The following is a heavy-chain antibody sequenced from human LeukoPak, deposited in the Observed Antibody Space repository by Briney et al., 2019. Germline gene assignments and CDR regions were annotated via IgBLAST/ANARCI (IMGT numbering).Heavy chain of an antibody. J-gene: IGHJ4*02. CDR2: IYFSGSA. V-gene: IGHV4-59*08. CDR1: GGSINSYY. Sequence: SQTLSLTCVVSGGSINSYYWSWSRQPPGKALEWIGYIYFSGSANYNPSLKSRVTISVDTSKNQFPLRLSSVTAADTAVYYCARRTAYSYGSGSYPFDSWGQGMLVTVSS. D-gene: IGHD3-10*01. CDR3: ARRTAYSYGSGSYPFDS.